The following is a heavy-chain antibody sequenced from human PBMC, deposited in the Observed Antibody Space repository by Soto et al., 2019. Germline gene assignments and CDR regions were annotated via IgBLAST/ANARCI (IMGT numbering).Heavy chain of an antibody. J-gene: IGHJ6*02. CDR1: GGSMSRGGQS. CDR2: IYYTGST. Sequence: PSETLSLTCAVSGGSMSRGGQSWSWIRQPPGKGLEWLGFIYYTGSTYYNPSLKSRVTLSVDRSKNQFSLNLTSVTAADTAMYFCARAPPGPSPRCDVWGQGTTVTVSS. D-gene: IGHD3-10*01. CDR3: ARAPPGPSPRCDV. V-gene: IGHV4-30-2*01.